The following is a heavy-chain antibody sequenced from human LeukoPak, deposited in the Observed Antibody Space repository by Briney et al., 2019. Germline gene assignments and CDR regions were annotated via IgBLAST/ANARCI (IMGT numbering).Heavy chain of an antibody. J-gene: IGHJ4*02. Sequence: SETLSLTCTVSGYSISSGYYWGWIRQPPGKGLEWIGSIYHSGSTYYNPSLKSRVTISVDTSKNQFSLKLSSVTAADTAVYYCARDQYCSGGSCYLDYWGQGTLVTVSS. CDR1: GYSISSGYY. D-gene: IGHD2-15*01. CDR2: IYHSGST. CDR3: ARDQYCSGGSCYLDY. V-gene: IGHV4-38-2*02.